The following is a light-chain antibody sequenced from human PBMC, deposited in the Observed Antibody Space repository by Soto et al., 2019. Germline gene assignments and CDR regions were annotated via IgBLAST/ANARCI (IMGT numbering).Light chain of an antibody. V-gene: IGKV3-15*01. CDR1: QTVNSN. J-gene: IGKJ5*01. Sequence: RVMTQSPATLSVSPGESATLSCRASQTVNSNLAWYQQKPGQAPRLLIYGTATRATGIPARFSGSGSGTEFTLTISSLQSEDFAVYYCQQYHNWPAFGQGTRLEIK. CDR3: QQYHNWPA. CDR2: GTA.